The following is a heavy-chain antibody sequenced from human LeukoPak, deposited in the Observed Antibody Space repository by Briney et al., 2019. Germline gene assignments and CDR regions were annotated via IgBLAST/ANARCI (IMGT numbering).Heavy chain of an antibody. D-gene: IGHD3-3*01. CDR2: IYYSGST. CDR1: GGSISSGGYY. Sequence: SQTLSLTCTVSGGSISSGGYYWSWIRQHPGKGLEWIGYIYYSGSTYYNPSLKSRVTISVDTSKNQFSLKLSFVTAADTAVYYCATNYDFWSGYYGGMDVWGQGTTVTVSS. V-gene: IGHV4-31*03. J-gene: IGHJ6*02. CDR3: ATNYDFWSGYYGGMDV.